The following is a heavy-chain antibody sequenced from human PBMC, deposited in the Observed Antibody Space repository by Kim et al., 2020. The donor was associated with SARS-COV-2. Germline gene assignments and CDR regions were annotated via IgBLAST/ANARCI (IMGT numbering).Heavy chain of an antibody. Sequence: GGSLRLSCAASGFTFSNAWMSWVRQAPGKGLEWVGRIKSKTDGGTTDYAAPVKGRFTISRDDSKNTLYLQMNSLKTEDTAVYYCTTDQSLFIVGATTDYWGQGTLVTVSS. CDR2: IKSKTDGGTT. J-gene: IGHJ4*02. D-gene: IGHD1-26*01. V-gene: IGHV3-15*01. CDR1: GFTFSNAW. CDR3: TTDQSLFIVGATTDY.